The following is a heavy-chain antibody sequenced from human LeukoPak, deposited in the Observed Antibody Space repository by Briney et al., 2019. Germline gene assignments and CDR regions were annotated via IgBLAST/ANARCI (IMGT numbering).Heavy chain of an antibody. CDR3: AKDAREGSSSLYGYFDY. D-gene: IGHD6-13*01. CDR2: ISGSGGST. V-gene: IGHV3-23*01. Sequence: GGSLRLSCAASGLTFSSYSMSWVRQAPGKGLEWVSAISGSGGSTYYADSVKGRFTISRDNSKNTLYLQMNSLRAEDTAVYYCAKDAREGSSSLYGYFDYWGQGTLVTVSS. CDR1: GLTFSSYS. J-gene: IGHJ4*02.